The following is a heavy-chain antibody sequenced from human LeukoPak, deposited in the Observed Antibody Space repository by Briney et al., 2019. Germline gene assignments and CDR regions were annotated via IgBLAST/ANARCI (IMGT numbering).Heavy chain of an antibody. Sequence: PSETLSLTCAVYGGSFSGYYWSWTRQPPGKGLEWIGEINHSGSTNYNPSLKSRVTISVDTSMNQFSLKLSSVTAADTAVYYCAREARGGYSYGFDYWGQGTLVTVSS. CDR3: AREARGGYSYGFDY. CDR2: INHSGST. D-gene: IGHD5-18*01. V-gene: IGHV4-34*01. J-gene: IGHJ4*02. CDR1: GGSFSGYY.